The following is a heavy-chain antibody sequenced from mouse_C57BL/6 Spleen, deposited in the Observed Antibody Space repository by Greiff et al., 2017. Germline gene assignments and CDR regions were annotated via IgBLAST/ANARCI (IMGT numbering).Heavy chain of an antibody. J-gene: IGHJ3*01. V-gene: IGHV1-52*01. CDR1: GYTFTSYW. D-gene: IGHD4-1*01. CDR2: IDPSDSDT. Sequence: QVQLQQPGAELVRPGSSVKLSCKASGYTFTSYWMHWVKQRPIQGLEWIGNIDPSDSDTHYNQKFKDKATLTVDKSSSTAYMQLSSLTSEDSAVYYCARLGYSGTGFAYWGQGTLVTVSA. CDR3: ARLGYSGTGFAY.